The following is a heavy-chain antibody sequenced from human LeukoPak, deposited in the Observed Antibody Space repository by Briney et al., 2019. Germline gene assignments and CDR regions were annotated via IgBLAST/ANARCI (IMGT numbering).Heavy chain of an antibody. D-gene: IGHD3-16*02. Sequence: GGSLRLSCAASGFTVSSKYMSWVRQAPGKGLEWVSVIYSGGSTYYADSVKGRFTISRDNSKNTLYLQMNSLRAEDTAVYYCARGSGGVWGSYRPLWFDPWGQGTLVTVSS. CDR2: IYSGGST. CDR3: ARGSGGVWGSYRPLWFDP. V-gene: IGHV3-53*01. J-gene: IGHJ5*02. CDR1: GFTVSSKY.